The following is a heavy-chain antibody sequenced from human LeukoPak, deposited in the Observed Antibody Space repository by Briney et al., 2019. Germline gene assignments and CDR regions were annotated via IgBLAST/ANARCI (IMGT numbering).Heavy chain of an antibody. CDR3: ARDQGGWLQLNWLDP. D-gene: IGHD5-24*01. J-gene: IGHJ5*02. CDR2: INAGNGNT. V-gene: IGHV1-3*03. Sequence: GASVKVSCKASGYTFTSYAMHWVRQAPGQRLEWMGWINAGNGNTKYSQEFQGRVTMTRDTSTSTVYMELSSLRSEDTAVYYCARDQGGWLQLNWLDPWGQGTLVTVSS. CDR1: GYTFTSYA.